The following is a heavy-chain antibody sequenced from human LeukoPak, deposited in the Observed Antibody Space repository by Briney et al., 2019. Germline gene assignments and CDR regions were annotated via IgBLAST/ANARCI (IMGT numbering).Heavy chain of an antibody. Sequence: GRSLRLSCAASGFTFSSYGMHWVRQAPGKGLEWVAAIWYGGSNKYYADSVKGRFTISRDNSKNTLYLQMNSLRAEDTAVYYCAKDRGRGSYFPDYWGQGTLVTVSS. CDR3: AKDRGRGSYFPDY. CDR1: GFTFSSYG. J-gene: IGHJ4*02. D-gene: IGHD1-26*01. V-gene: IGHV3-30*18. CDR2: IWYGGSNK.